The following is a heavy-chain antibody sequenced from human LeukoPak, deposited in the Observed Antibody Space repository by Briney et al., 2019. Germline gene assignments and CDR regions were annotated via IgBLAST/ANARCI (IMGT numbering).Heavy chain of an antibody. J-gene: IGHJ4*02. CDR1: GFTFSRSA. CDR2: ISYDGGNK. CDR3: VSLGYSSSSVRY. Sequence: PGRSLRLSCAASGFTFSRSAMHWVRQAPGKGLEWVAIISYDGGNKYYSDSVKGRFIISRDNSKNTLYLQMNSLRAEDTAVYFCVSLGYSSSSVRYWGQGTLVTVSS. D-gene: IGHD6-6*01. V-gene: IGHV3-30*04.